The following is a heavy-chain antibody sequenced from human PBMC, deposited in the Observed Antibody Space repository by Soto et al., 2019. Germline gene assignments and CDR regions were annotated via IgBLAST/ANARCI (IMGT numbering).Heavy chain of an antibody. CDR1: GFTFSNAW. CDR3: TTEVYYYDSSGYYFWAFDI. Sequence: EVQLVESGGGLVKPGGSLRLSCAASGFTFSNAWMNWVRQAPGKGLEWVGRIKSKTDGGTTDYAAPVKGRFTISRDDSNHTLYLQMNSLKTEDTAVYYCTTEVYYYDSSGYYFWAFDIWGQGTMVTVSS. D-gene: IGHD3-22*01. CDR2: IKSKTDGGTT. V-gene: IGHV3-15*07. J-gene: IGHJ3*02.